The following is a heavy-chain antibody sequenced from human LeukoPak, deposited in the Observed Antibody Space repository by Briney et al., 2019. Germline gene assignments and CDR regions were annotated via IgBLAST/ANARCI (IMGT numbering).Heavy chain of an antibody. J-gene: IGHJ4*02. CDR3: AREAVNYGGSDY. D-gene: IGHD3-16*01. CDR1: GFNFKNYA. V-gene: IGHV3-30*04. CDR2: ISYDGTKK. Sequence: GGSLRLSCGASGFNFKNYAMHWVRQAPGKGLEWVGVISYDGTKKYHAASVKGRFTISRDNPKNTVFLQMNDLRPDDMALYYCAREAVNYGGSDYWGQGTLVTISS.